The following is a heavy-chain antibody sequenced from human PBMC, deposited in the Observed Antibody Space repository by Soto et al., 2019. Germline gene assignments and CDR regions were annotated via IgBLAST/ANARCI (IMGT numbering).Heavy chain of an antibody. CDR1: GFSLSTSGVG. D-gene: IGHD4-17*01. CDR2: IYWDDDK. J-gene: IGHJ4*02. Sequence: QITLKESGPTLVKPTQTLTLTCTFSGFSLSTSGVGVGWIRQPPGKALEWLAPIYWDDDKRYTPSLKSRLTITKDISKNQVVLTMTNMDPVDTGRYYCTRVMTTVTKEWGQGTLVTVSS. V-gene: IGHV2-5*02. CDR3: TRVMTTVTKE.